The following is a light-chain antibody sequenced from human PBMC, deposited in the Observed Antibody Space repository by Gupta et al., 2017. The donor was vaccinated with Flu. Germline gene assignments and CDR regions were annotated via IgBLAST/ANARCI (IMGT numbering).Light chain of an antibody. V-gene: IGKV1-39*01. Sequence: PSSLSASVGDRVTITCRASQSISTYLNWYQQKPGKAPKLLIYAASSLQSGVPSRFSGSGSGTDFTLTISSLQPEDFATYYCQQSNNTPRGFGPGTKVDIK. CDR3: QQSNNTPRG. J-gene: IGKJ3*01. CDR2: AAS. CDR1: QSISTY.